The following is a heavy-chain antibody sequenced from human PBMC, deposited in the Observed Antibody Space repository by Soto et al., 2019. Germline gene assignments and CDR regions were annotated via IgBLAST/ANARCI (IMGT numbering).Heavy chain of an antibody. Sequence: SETLSLTCTVSGGSISSYYWSWIRQPPGKGLEWIGYISYSGSTNYNPSLKSRVTISLDTSKSQFSLKLSSVTAADTAVYYCARDRPYSSSWYSKDYFDYWGQGTLVTSPQ. CDR1: GGSISSYY. CDR3: ARDRPYSSSWYSKDYFDY. V-gene: IGHV4-59*01. D-gene: IGHD6-13*01. CDR2: ISYSGST. J-gene: IGHJ4*02.